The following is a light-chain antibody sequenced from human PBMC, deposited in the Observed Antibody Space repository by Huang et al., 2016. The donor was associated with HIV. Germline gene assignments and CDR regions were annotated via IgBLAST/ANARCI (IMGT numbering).Light chain of an antibody. CDR3: QQYNNWLGT. CDR1: QSGSSN. CDR2: GAS. Sequence: EIVMTQSPATLSVSPGERATLSCRASQSGSSNLAWYQQKPGQAPRLLIYGASTRATVIPARFSGSGSGTEFTLTISSLQSEDFAVYYCQQYNNWLGTFGQGTKLEIK. V-gene: IGKV3-15*01. J-gene: IGKJ2*01.